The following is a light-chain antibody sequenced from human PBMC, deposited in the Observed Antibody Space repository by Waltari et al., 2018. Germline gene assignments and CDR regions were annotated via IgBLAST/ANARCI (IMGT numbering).Light chain of an antibody. J-gene: IGLJ2*01. Sequence: QSVLTQPPSVSGAPGQRVTIPCTGSSSHIGAGYDVHWYQQLPGTAPKLLIYGNSNRPSGVPDRFSGSTSGTSASLAITGLQAEDEADYYCQSYDSSLSGSVVFGGGTKLTVL. CDR3: QSYDSSLSGSVV. CDR1: SSHIGAGYD. CDR2: GNS. V-gene: IGLV1-40*01.